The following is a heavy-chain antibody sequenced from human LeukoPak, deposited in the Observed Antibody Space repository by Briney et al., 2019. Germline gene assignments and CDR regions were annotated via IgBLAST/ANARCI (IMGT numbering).Heavy chain of an antibody. CDR1: GGTFSSYA. J-gene: IGHJ4*02. CDR3: ARDMGWELRGFDY. CDR2: IIPIFGTA. D-gene: IGHD1-26*01. V-gene: IGHV1-69*13. Sequence: ASVKVSCKXSGGTFSSYAISWVRQAPGQGLEWMGGIIPIFGTANYAQKFQGRVTITADESTSTAYMELSSLRSEDTAVYYCARDMGWELRGFDYWGQGTLVTVSS.